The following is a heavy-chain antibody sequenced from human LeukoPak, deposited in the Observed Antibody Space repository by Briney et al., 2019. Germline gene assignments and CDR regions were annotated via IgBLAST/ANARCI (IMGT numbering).Heavy chain of an antibody. J-gene: IGHJ5*02. Sequence: GGSLRLSCAASGFMFNSYSMNWVRQAPGKGLEWVSSISSSSDYIYYADSVKGRFTISRDNAKNSLYLQMNSLRAEDTAVYYCGRDLNVWGNNRYGDNWFDPWGQGTLVTVSS. V-gene: IGHV3-21*01. CDR3: GRDLNVWGNNRYGDNWFDP. CDR2: ISSSSDYI. D-gene: IGHD3-16*02. CDR1: GFMFNSYS.